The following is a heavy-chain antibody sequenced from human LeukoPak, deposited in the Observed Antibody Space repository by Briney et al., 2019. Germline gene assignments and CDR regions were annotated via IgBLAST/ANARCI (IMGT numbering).Heavy chain of an antibody. V-gene: IGHV3-7*01. CDR3: ARGRGWVDH. CDR2: IHDDGIVT. CDR1: GFTLSSYA. J-gene: IGHJ4*02. Sequence: PGGSLRLSCAASGFTLSSYAMSWVRQAPGKGLEWVANIHDDGIVTHYVDSVKGRFTIYRDNARNSVNLKLNSLRAEDTALYYCARGRGWVDHWGQGTLVIVSS. D-gene: IGHD3-16*01.